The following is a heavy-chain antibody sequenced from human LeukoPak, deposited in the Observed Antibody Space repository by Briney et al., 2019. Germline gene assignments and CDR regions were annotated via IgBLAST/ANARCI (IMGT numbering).Heavy chain of an antibody. Sequence: ASVKVSCKASGYTFTSYGINWVRQATGQGLEWMGWMNPNSGNTGYAQKFQGRVTMTRNTSISTAYMELSSLRSEDTAVYYCARGRIAAAAFDIWGQGTMVTVSS. J-gene: IGHJ3*02. CDR1: GYTFTSYG. CDR2: MNPNSGNT. CDR3: ARGRIAAAAFDI. V-gene: IGHV1-8*02. D-gene: IGHD6-13*01.